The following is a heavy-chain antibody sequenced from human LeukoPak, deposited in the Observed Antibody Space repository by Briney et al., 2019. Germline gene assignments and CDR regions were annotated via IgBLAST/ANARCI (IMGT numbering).Heavy chain of an antibody. CDR1: GYTFTSYG. J-gene: IGHJ6*02. CDR2: ISAYNGNT. Sequence: ASVKVSCKASGYTFTSYGISWVRQAPGQGLEWMGWISAYNGNTNYAQKLQGRVTMTTDTSTSTAYMELRSLRSDDTAVYYCARVLANSSGWQGLGGWYYYYYGMDVWGQGTTVTVSS. CDR3: ARVLANSSGWQGLGGWYYYYYGMDV. V-gene: IGHV1-18*01. D-gene: IGHD6-19*01.